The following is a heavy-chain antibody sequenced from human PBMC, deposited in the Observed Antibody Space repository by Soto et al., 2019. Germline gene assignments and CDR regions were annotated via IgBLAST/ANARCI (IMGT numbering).Heavy chain of an antibody. CDR1: GYTFTSYG. Sequence: ASVKVSCKASGYTFTSYGISWVRQAPGQGLEWMGWISAYNGNTNYAQKLQGRVTMITDTSTSTAYMELRSLRSDDTAVYYCARTKTYYDYIWGSYRPDAFDIWG. CDR2: ISAYNGNT. J-gene: IGHJ3*02. D-gene: IGHD3-16*02. CDR3: ARTKTYYDYIWGSYRPDAFDI. V-gene: IGHV1-18*01.